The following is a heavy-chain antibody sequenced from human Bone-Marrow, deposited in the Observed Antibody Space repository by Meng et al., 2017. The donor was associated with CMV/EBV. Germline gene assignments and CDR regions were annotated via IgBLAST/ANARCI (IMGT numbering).Heavy chain of an antibody. V-gene: IGHV3-23*01. CDR2: ISGSGGST. CDR1: GGSISSYY. Sequence: ETLSLTCTVSGGSISSYYWSWIRQPPGKGLEWVSAISGSGGSTYYADSVKGRFTISRDNSKNTLYLQMNILRAEDTAVYYCAKGGIVVVIAIPNTEYFQHRGQGTLVTVSS. D-gene: IGHD2-21*01. J-gene: IGHJ1*01. CDR3: AKGGIVVVIAIPNTEYFQH.